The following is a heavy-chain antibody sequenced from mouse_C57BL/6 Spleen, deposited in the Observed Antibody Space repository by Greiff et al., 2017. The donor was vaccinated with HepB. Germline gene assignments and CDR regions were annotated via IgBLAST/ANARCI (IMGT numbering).Heavy chain of an antibody. Sequence: QVHVKQSGAELVKPGASVKLSCKASGYTFTSYWMHWVKQRPGQGLEWIGMIHPNSGSTNYNEKFKSKATLTVDKSSSTAYMQLSSLTSEDSAVYYCARSGDGYYRFAYWGQGTLVTVSA. CDR1: GYTFTSYW. D-gene: IGHD2-3*01. CDR3: ARSGDGYYRFAY. V-gene: IGHV1-64*01. CDR2: IHPNSGST. J-gene: IGHJ3*01.